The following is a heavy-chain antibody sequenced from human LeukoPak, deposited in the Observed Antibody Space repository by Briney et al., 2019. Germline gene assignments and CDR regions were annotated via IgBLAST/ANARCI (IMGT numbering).Heavy chain of an antibody. D-gene: IGHD5-18*01. Sequence: SETLSLTCTVSGGTISSNSYYWGWLPQPPGKGLEWLGSIYYSRSTYYNPSLKSRVTISVGTFKNQCSLELSSVTAADTAVYYCARQGESGYSYGYGIFDYWGQGTLVTVSS. CDR1: GGTISSNSYY. V-gene: IGHV4-39*01. CDR2: IYYSRST. J-gene: IGHJ4*02. CDR3: ARQGESGYSYGYGIFDY.